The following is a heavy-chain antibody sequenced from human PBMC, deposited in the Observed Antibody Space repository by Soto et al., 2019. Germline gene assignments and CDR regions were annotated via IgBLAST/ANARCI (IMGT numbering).Heavy chain of an antibody. Sequence: EVQLLESGGGLVQPGGSLRLSCAASGFNFSSYAMSWVRQAPGKGREWVSAISGSGGSTYYADSVKGRFTVSRDNAKNYLYLQMNSLRAGDTAVYYCAPFHCTKGVGSDSDYVYIWGPGTMVTVSS. CDR1: GFNFSSYA. CDR2: ISGSGGST. V-gene: IGHV3-23*01. J-gene: IGHJ3*02. CDR3: APFHCTKGVGSDSDYVYI. D-gene: IGHD2-8*01.